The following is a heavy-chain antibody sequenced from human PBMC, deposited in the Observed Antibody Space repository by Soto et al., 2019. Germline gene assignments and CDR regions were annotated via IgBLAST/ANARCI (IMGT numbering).Heavy chain of an antibody. CDR2: ISYDGSNK. J-gene: IGHJ4*02. CDR3: SKDFLGRPRGLVRPGGYFDY. CDR1: GFTFSSYG. V-gene: IGHV3-30*18. D-gene: IGHD6-19*01. Sequence: QVQLVESGGGVVQPGRSLRLSCAASGFTFSSYGMHWVRQAPGKGLEWVAVISYDGSNKYYADSVKGRFTISRDNSKNALYLQMNRLRAEDTAVYYCSKDFLGRPRGLVRPGGYFDYWGQGTLVTVSS.